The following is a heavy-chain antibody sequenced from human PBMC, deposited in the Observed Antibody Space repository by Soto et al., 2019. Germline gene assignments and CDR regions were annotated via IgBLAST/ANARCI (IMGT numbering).Heavy chain of an antibody. CDR2: MNPNSGNT. CDR1: GYTFTSYD. CDR3: ARAGLWFSPHYYYYMDV. V-gene: IGHV1-8*01. Sequence: ASVKVSCKASGYTFTSYDINWVRQATGQGLEWMGWMNPNSGNTGYAQKFQGRVTMTRNTSISTAYMELSSLRSEDTAVYYCARAGLWFSPHYYYYMDVWGKGTTVTVSS. D-gene: IGHD2-21*01. J-gene: IGHJ6*03.